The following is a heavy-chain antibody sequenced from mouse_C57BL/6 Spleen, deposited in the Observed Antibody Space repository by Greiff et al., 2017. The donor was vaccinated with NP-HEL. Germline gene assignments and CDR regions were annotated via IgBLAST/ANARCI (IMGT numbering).Heavy chain of an antibody. Sequence: QVQLKQSGAELVRPGASVTLSCKASGYTFTDYEMHWVKQTPVHGLEWIGAIDPETGGTAYNQKFKGKAILTSDKSSSTAYMELRSLTSEDSAVYYCTRSEGRVTWFAYWGQGTLVTVSA. CDR3: TRSEGRVTWFAY. D-gene: IGHD2-2*01. V-gene: IGHV1-15*01. CDR1: GYTFTDYE. J-gene: IGHJ3*01. CDR2: IDPETGGT.